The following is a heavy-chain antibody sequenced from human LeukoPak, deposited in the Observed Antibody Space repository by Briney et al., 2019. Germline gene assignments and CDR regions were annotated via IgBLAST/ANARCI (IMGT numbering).Heavy chain of an antibody. V-gene: IGHV1-2*02. CDR1: GYTFTGYY. CDR2: INPNSGGT. Sequence: ASVKVSCKASGYTFTGYYMHWVRQAPGQGLEWMGWINPNSGGTNYAQKFQGRVTMTRDTSISTAYMELSRLRAEDTAVYYCARAQRGYCSGGSCYVLSYWGQGTLVTVSS. D-gene: IGHD2-15*01. J-gene: IGHJ4*02. CDR3: ARAQRGYCSGGSCYVLSY.